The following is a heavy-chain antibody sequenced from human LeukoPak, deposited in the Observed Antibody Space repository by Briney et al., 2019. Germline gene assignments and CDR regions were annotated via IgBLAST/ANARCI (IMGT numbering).Heavy chain of an antibody. CDR1: GFTFSSYA. CDR2: IRYDGSNK. D-gene: IGHD6-19*01. V-gene: IGHV3-30*02. Sequence: PGGSLRLSCAASGFTFSSYAMHWVRQAPGKGLEWVAFIRYDGSNKYYADSVKGRFTISRDNSKNTLYLQMNSLRAEDTAVYYCGKDGYSSGWFGSYFDFWGQGTLVTVSS. CDR3: GKDGYSSGWFGSYFDF. J-gene: IGHJ4*02.